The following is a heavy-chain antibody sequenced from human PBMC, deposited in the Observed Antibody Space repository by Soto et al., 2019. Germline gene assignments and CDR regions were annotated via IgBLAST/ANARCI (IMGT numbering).Heavy chain of an antibody. D-gene: IGHD1-1*01. Sequence: GGSLRLSCAASGFTFSSYGMHWVRQAPGKGLEWVAVIWYDGSNKYYADSVKGRFTISRDNSKNTLYLQMNSLRAEDTAVYYCARAREISKQPRRLAPYYYYGMDVWGQGTTVTVSS. CDR2: IWYDGSNK. CDR3: ARAREISKQPRRLAPYYYYGMDV. V-gene: IGHV3-33*01. J-gene: IGHJ6*02. CDR1: GFTFSSYG.